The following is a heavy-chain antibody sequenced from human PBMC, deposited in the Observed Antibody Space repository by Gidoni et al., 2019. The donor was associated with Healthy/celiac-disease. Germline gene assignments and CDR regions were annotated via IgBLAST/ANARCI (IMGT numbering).Heavy chain of an antibody. CDR1: GFTFSSYA. V-gene: IGHV3-23*04. J-gene: IGHJ4*02. CDR2: ISGSGGST. D-gene: IGHD2-15*01. CDR3: AKVLDIVVVVNAGFDY. Sequence: EVQLVESGGGLVQPGGSLRLSCAASGFTFSSYAMSWVRQAPGKGLGWVSAISGSGGSTYYADSVKGRFTISRDNSKNTLYLQMNSLRAEDTAVYYCAKVLDIVVVVNAGFDYWGQGTLVTVSS.